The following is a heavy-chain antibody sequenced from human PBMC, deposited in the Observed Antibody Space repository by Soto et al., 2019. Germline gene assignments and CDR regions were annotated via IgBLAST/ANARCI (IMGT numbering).Heavy chain of an antibody. CDR2: IIPIFGTA. J-gene: IGHJ4*02. CDR3: ARGGSGYVWFNEF. D-gene: IGHD3-16*01. Sequence: QEQRWRPGAEGKKPGSSGKFSCKASGGILSGYAFSWVRQARGQGLEWMGGIIPIFGTANYAQKFQGRVTITADESTNTAYMDLSSLKSEDTAIYYCARGGSGYVWFNEFWGQGTLVTVSS. CDR1: GGILSGYA. V-gene: IGHV1-69*01.